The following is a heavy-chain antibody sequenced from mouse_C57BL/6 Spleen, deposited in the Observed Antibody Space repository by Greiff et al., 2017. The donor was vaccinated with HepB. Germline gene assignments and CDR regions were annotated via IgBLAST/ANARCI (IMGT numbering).Heavy chain of an antibody. CDR2: ISYDGSN. CDR1: GYSITSGYY. CDR3: ARVWYSGFAY. D-gene: IGHD2-1*01. Sequence: EVQLQQSGPGLVKPSQSLSLTCSVTGYSITSGYYWNWIRQFPGNKLEWMGYISYDGSNNYNPSLKNRISITRDTSKNQFFLKLNSVTTEDTATYYCARVWYSGFAYWGQGTLVTVSA. J-gene: IGHJ3*01. V-gene: IGHV3-6*01.